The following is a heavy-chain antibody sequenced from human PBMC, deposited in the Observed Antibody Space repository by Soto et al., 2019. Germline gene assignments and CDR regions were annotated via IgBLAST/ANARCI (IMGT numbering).Heavy chain of an antibody. D-gene: IGHD3-16*01. CDR3: AREIMITFGGVPWFDP. CDR1: GFTFSSYS. J-gene: IGHJ5*02. Sequence: PGGSLRLSCAASGFTFSSYSMNWVRRAPGKGLEWVSSISSSSSYIYYADSVKGRFTISRDNAKNSLYLQMNSLRAEDTAVYYCAREIMITFGGVPWFDPWGQGTLVTVSS. CDR2: ISSSSSYI. V-gene: IGHV3-21*01.